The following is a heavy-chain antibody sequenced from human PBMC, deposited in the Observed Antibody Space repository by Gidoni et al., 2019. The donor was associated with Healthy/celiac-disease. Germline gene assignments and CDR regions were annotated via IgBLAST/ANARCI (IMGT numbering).Heavy chain of an antibody. V-gene: IGHV1-46*03. CDR3: AREYYYDSSGPDY. Sequence: QVQLVQSGAEVKKPGASVTVSCQASGYTFTSYYMHWVRQAPGQRLEWMVIINPSGGSTSYAQKFQGRVTMTRDTSTSTVYMELSSLRSEDTAVYYCAREYYYDSSGPDYWGQGTLVTVSS. J-gene: IGHJ4*02. CDR2: INPSGGST. D-gene: IGHD3-22*01. CDR1: GYTFTSYY.